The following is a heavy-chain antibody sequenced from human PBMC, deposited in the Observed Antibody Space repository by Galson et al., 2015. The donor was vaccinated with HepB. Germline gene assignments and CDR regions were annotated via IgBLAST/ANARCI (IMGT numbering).Heavy chain of an antibody. J-gene: IGHJ4*02. CDR3: ARVWERGYDFDY. CDR1: GFTFSDYY. Sequence: SLRLSCAASGFTFSDYYMTWIRQAPGKGLEWISYISTSDTYTNYADSVKGRFTISRDNAKNSLFLQMHSLTAEDTAVYYCARVWERGYDFDYWGQGTLVTVSS. CDR2: ISTSDTYT. D-gene: IGHD5-12*01. V-gene: IGHV3-11*06.